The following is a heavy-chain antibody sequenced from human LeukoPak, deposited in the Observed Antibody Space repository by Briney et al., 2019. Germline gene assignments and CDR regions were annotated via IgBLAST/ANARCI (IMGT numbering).Heavy chain of an antibody. D-gene: IGHD6-19*01. Sequence: ASVKVSCKASGYTFTSYYMHWVRQAPGQGLEWMGIINPSGGSTSYAQKFQGRVTTTRDTSISTAYMELSRLRSDDTAVYYCARIAVAGNVAFDIWGQGTMVTVSS. J-gene: IGHJ3*02. CDR2: INPSGGST. CDR1: GYTFTSYY. CDR3: ARIAVAGNVAFDI. V-gene: IGHV1-46*01.